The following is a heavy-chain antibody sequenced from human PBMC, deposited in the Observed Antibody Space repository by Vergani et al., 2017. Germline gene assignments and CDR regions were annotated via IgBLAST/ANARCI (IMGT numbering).Heavy chain of an antibody. D-gene: IGHD1-14*01. CDR2: ISWNSGSI. Sequence: EVQLVESGGGLVQPGRSLRLSCAASGFTFDDYAMHWVRQAPGKGLEWVSGISWNSGSIGYADSVKGRFTISRDNAKNSLYLQMNSLRAEDTALYYCAKDTGVAVSPDAFDIWGQGTMVTVSS. V-gene: IGHV3-9*01. CDR1: GFTFDDYA. CDR3: AKDTGVAVSPDAFDI. J-gene: IGHJ3*02.